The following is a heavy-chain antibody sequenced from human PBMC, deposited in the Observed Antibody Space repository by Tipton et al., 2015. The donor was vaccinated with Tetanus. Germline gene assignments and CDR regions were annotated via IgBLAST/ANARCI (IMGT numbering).Heavy chain of an antibody. Sequence: GLEKPSQTLSVTCVISGDRLSSDIAAWYCIRQSPSRGLEWLGRTYYRSKWSNDYAVSVKSRVTSTSDTSKNQFSLQLGSVTPEDRAGYYCARGYAGGAWDVWGQGKLVAV. CDR3: ARGYAGGAWDV. CDR2: TYYRSKWSN. CDR1: GDRLSSDIAA. D-gene: IGHD2-2*01. J-gene: IGHJ4*02. V-gene: IGHV6-1*01.